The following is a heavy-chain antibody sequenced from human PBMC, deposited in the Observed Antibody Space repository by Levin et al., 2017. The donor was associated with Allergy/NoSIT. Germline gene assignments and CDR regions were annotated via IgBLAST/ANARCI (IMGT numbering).Heavy chain of an antibody. D-gene: IGHD2-21*02. V-gene: IGHV4-34*01. Sequence: SQTLSLTCAVYGGSFSGYYWSWIRQPPGKGLEWIGEINHSGSTNYNPSLKSRVTISVDTSKNQFSLKLSSVTAADTAVYYCARSRGVVVTANWEPFDYWGQGTLVTVSS. CDR3: ARSRGVVVTANWEPFDY. CDR1: GGSFSGYY. CDR2: INHSGST. J-gene: IGHJ4*02.